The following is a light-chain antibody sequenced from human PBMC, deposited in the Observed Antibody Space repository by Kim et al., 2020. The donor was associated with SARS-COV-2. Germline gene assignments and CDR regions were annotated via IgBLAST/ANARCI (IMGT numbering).Light chain of an antibody. CDR3: QTWVTGIGV. V-gene: IGLV4-69*01. Sequence: ASVTLTCARSSGDSNYAIARHHQRPEKRPRYFFKLISYGSHSQGDGIPDRFSGSSSGAQRYLPISRLQSGDEGDYYCQTWVTGIGVFGGGTQLTVL. J-gene: IGLJ3*02. CDR1: SGDSNYA. CDR2: LISYGSH.